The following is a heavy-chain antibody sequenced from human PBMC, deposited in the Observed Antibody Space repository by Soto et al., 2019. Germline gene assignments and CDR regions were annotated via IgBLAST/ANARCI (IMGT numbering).Heavy chain of an antibody. Sequence: PGESLKISCKGSGYSFTSYWISWVRQMPGKGLEWMGRIDPSDSYTNYSPSFQGHVTISADKSISTAYLQWSSLKASDTAMYYCARLDSSGWYVYGDYYYGMDVWGQGTTVTVSS. CDR2: IDPSDSYT. V-gene: IGHV5-10-1*01. CDR3: ARLDSSGWYVYGDYYYGMDV. D-gene: IGHD6-19*01. J-gene: IGHJ6*02. CDR1: GYSFTSYW.